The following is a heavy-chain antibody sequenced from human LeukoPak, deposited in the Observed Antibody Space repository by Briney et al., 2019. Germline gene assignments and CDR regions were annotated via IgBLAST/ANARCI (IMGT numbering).Heavy chain of an antibody. J-gene: IGHJ4*02. CDR3: ARDSGSFPNYFDF. CDR1: GFTVSSTY. CDR2: LYSSGIT. D-gene: IGHD3-10*01. Sequence: GGSLRLSCAASGFTVSSTYMSWVRQAPGQGLEWVSLLYSSGITFYAESVQGRFTISRDNSKNTLYLQMNSLRAEDTAIYYCARDSGSFPNYFDFWGQGTLATVSS. V-gene: IGHV3-53*01.